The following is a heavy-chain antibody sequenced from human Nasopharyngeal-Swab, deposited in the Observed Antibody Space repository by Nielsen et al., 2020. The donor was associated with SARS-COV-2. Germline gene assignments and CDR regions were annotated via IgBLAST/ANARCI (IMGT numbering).Heavy chain of an antibody. CDR1: GGSISSGDYY. J-gene: IGHJ6*02. CDR3: ARISLVRGRPFYYYAMDV. D-gene: IGHD3-10*01. Sequence: SETLSLTCTVSGGSISSGDYYWSWIRQPPGKGLEWIGYIHYSGSTHYSPSLKSRVIISIDTSKNQFSLKLTSVTAADTAVYYCARISLVRGRPFYYYAMDVWGQGTTVTVSS. V-gene: IGHV4-30-4*01. CDR2: IHYSGST.